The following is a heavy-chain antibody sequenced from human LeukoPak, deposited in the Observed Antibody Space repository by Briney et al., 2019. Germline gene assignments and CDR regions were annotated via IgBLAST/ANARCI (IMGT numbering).Heavy chain of an antibody. CDR3: AGRSGYCSSTSCLLGAFDY. CDR1: GGTFSSCA. V-gene: IGHV1-69*05. J-gene: IGHJ4*02. D-gene: IGHD2-2*01. CDR2: IIPIFGTA. Sequence: SVKVSCKASGGTFSSCAISWVRQAPGQGLEWMGGIIPIFGTANYAQKFQGRVTITTDESTSTAYMELSSLRSEDTAVYYCAGRSGYCSSTSCLLGAFDYWGQGTLVTVSS.